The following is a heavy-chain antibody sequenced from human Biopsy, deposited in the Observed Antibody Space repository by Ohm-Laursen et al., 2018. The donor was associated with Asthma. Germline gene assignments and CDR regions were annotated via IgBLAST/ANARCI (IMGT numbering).Heavy chain of an antibody. CDR3: ARDQEDFWFFDL. J-gene: IGHJ2*01. Sequence: SSVKVSCKASGGTFSSDAIGWVRQAPGQGLEWMGGIIPIVGTTAYAQKFQGRVTITADEATSTAYMELSSLRSEDTAVYYCARDQEDFWFFDLWGRGSLVTVSS. CDR1: GGTFSSDA. V-gene: IGHV1-69*01. D-gene: IGHD3/OR15-3a*01. CDR2: IIPIVGTT.